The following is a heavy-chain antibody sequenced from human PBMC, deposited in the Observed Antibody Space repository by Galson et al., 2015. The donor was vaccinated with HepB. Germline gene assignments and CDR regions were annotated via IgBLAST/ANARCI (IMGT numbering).Heavy chain of an antibody. CDR2: IYYSGST. V-gene: IGHV4-39*01. Sequence: TLSLTCTVSGGSISSRSYYWGWIRQPPGKGLEWIGSIYYSGSTYYNPSLKSRVTISVDTSKNQFSLKLSSVTAADTAVYYCARHRGKYYYGSGSPVYNWFYPWGQGTLVTVSS. J-gene: IGHJ5*02. CDR3: ARHRGKYYYGSGSPVYNWFYP. CDR1: GGSISSRSYY. D-gene: IGHD3-10*01.